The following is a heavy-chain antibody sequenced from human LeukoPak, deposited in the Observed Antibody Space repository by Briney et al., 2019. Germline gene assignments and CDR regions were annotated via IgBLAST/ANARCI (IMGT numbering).Heavy chain of an antibody. CDR2: LSGSGDST. Sequence: GGSLRLSCVASGFTFSGYAMSWVRQAPGKGLEWVSSLSGSGDSTYYADSVKGRFTISRDNSKNTLYLQMDSLRAEDTAIYFCAKGHYYGSGSLDYWGQGTLVTVSS. J-gene: IGHJ4*02. D-gene: IGHD3-10*01. CDR3: AKGHYYGSGSLDY. V-gene: IGHV3-23*01. CDR1: GFTFSGYA.